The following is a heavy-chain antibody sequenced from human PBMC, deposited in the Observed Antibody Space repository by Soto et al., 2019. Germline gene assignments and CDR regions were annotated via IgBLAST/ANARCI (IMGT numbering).Heavy chain of an antibody. D-gene: IGHD3-3*01. CDR3: ARDFWNQTHFYP. V-gene: IGHV1-69*13. CDR1: GGHFSCYA. Sequence: GASAKVACNASGGHFSCYAISWVRQAPGQGLEWMGGIIPIFGTANYAQKFQGRVTITADESTSTAYMELSSLRVEDTAFYYCARDFWNQTHFYPCGQGTLLTVSS. CDR2: IIPIFGTA. J-gene: IGHJ5*02.